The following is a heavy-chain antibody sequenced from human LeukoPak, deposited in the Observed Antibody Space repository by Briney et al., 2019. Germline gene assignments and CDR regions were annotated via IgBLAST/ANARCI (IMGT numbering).Heavy chain of an antibody. Sequence: GASVKVSCKASGYTFTGNYLHWVRQAPGQGLEWMGWINPNSGGTNYAQKFQGRVTMTRDTSISTAYMELSRLRSDDTAVYYCARGVTIFGVVPLDYYYMDVWGKGTTVTVAS. CDR1: GYTFTGNY. CDR2: INPNSGGT. CDR3: ARGVTIFGVVPLDYYYMDV. D-gene: IGHD3-3*01. V-gene: IGHV1-2*02. J-gene: IGHJ6*03.